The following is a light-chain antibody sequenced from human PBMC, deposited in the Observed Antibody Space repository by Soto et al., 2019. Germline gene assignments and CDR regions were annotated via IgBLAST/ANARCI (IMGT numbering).Light chain of an antibody. Sequence: QSVLTQPPSASGTPGQRVTISCSGSGSSIGTNTVNWYRQLPGTAPKLLIYGNNQRPSGVPDRFSGSKSGTSASLAISGLQSEDEADYYCAAWDGSLNNVLFGGGTQLPV. J-gene: IGLJ2*01. CDR3: AAWDGSLNNVL. CDR2: GNN. V-gene: IGLV1-44*01. CDR1: GSSIGTNT.